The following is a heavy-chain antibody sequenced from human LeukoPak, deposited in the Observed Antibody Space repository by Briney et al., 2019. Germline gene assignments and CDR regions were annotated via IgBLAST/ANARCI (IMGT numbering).Heavy chain of an antibody. V-gene: IGHV3-30*04. Sequence: PGGSLRLSCAVSGFTFSSYAMHWVRQASGKGLEWVAVISYDGSNKYYADSVKGRSTISRDNSKNTLYLQMNSLRAEDTAVYYCARDRVANYYYYYYMDVWGKGTTVTVSS. CDR1: GFTFSSYA. CDR3: ARDRVANYYYYYYMDV. J-gene: IGHJ6*03. CDR2: ISYDGSNK. D-gene: IGHD3-10*01.